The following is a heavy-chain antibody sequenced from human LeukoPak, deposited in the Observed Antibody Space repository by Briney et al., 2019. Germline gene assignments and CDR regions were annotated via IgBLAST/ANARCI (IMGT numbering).Heavy chain of an antibody. CDR3: AKTHMVWWLCNNYYYGMDV. CDR2: ISYDGSNK. J-gene: IGHJ6*02. Sequence: GGSLRLSCAASGFTFSSYGMHWVRQAPGKGLEWVAVISYDGSNKYYADSVKGRFTISRDNSKNTLYLQMNSLRAEDTAVYYCAKTHMVWWLCNNYYYGMDVWGQGTTVTVSS. CDR1: GFTFSSYG. D-gene: IGHD5-12*01. V-gene: IGHV3-30*18.